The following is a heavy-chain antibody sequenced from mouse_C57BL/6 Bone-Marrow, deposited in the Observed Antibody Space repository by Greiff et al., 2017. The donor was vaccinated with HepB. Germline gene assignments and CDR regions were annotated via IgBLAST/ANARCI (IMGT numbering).Heavy chain of an antibody. V-gene: IGHV3-8*01. J-gene: IGHJ1*03. Sequence: VQLKESGPGLAKPSQPLSLTCSVTGYSITSDYWNWIRKFPGNKLEYMGYISYSGSTYYNPSLKSRISITRDTSKNQYYLQLNSVTTEDTATYYCARSMVTTGWYFDVWGTGTTVTVSS. CDR1: GYSITSDY. D-gene: IGHD2-2*01. CDR2: ISYSGST. CDR3: ARSMVTTGWYFDV.